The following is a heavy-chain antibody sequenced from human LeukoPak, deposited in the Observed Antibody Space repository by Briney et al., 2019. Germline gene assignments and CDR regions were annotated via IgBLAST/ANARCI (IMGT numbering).Heavy chain of an antibody. D-gene: IGHD6-13*01. CDR1: GYTFTSYY. V-gene: IGHV1-46*01. Sequence: VASVKVSCKASGYTFTSYYMHWVRQAPGQGLEWMGIINPSGGSTSYAQKFQGRVTMTRDMSTSTVYMELSSLRSEDAAVYYCASEPGIAAAGTGTGYYYMDVWGKGTTVTVSS. J-gene: IGHJ6*03. CDR3: ASEPGIAAAGTGTGYYYMDV. CDR2: INPSGGST.